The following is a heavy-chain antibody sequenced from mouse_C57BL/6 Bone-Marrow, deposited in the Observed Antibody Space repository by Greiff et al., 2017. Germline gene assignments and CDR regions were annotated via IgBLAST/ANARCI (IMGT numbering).Heavy chain of an antibody. Sequence: VQVVESGAELVKPGASVKISCKVSGYAFSTYWMNWVKQRPGKGLEWIGQIYPGGGDTNYNGKFKGKATLTADKSSSPAYMQLSSLTSEDSAVYFCARDWDYFDYRGQSTTLT. V-gene: IGHV1-80*01. CDR1: GYAFSTYW. D-gene: IGHD4-1*01. CDR3: ARDWDYFDY. CDR2: IYPGGGDT. J-gene: IGHJ2*01.